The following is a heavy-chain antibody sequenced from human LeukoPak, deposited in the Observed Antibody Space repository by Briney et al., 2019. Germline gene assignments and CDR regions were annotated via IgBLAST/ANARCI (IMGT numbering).Heavy chain of an antibody. J-gene: IGHJ6*02. CDR1: GYTFTSYY. CDR3: ARVGYDILTGYQGGMDV. V-gene: IGHV1-46*01. Sequence: ASVKVSCKASGYTFTSYYMHWVRQAPGQGLEWMGIINPSCGSTSYAQEFQGRVSMTRDTSTSTVYMELSSLRSEDTGVYYCARVGYDILTGYQGGMDVWGQGTTVTVSS. D-gene: IGHD3-9*01. CDR2: INPSCGST.